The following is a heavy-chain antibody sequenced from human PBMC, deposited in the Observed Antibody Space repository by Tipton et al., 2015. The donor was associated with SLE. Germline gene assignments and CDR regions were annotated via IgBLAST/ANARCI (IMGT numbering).Heavy chain of an antibody. D-gene: IGHD1-26*01. CDR3: ARSESYYSALTY. CDR1: SGSISSYY. J-gene: IGHJ4*02. Sequence: TLSLTCTVSSGSISSYYWSWIRQPPGKGLEWIGYMYFYISWKTKYNPSLKSRVTISIDTSKNQLSLKPSSVTAADTAVYYCARSESYYSALTYWGQGTLVTVSS. CDR2: MYFYISWKT. V-gene: IGHV4-4*08.